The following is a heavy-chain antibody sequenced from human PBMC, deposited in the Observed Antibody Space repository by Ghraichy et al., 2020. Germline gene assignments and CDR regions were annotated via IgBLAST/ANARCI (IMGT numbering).Heavy chain of an antibody. D-gene: IGHD3-3*01. V-gene: IGHV4-30-2*01. CDR1: GGFINSGAYS. Sequence: SETLSLTCAVSGGFINSGAYSWTWVRQPLGQGLEWIGYIYHSGNAYYNPSLKSRVSFSVDRSMNRFSLNLNSMTAADTAVYYCAVLASNGVDVWGRGATVTVSS. CDR3: AVLASNGVDV. CDR2: IYHSGNA. J-gene: IGHJ6*02.